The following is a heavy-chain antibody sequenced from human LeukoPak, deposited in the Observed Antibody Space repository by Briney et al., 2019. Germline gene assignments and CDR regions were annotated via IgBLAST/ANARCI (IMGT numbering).Heavy chain of an antibody. J-gene: IGHJ6*02. CDR1: GYPFTVYY. V-gene: IGHV1-2*02. Sequence: ASVKVSCKSSGYPFTVYYMHWVREARGQGFEWMGCINPNSGGTNYAQKFQGGVNVTRDTTMSTAYMALSRLISDDTAVYFCSRERPCMVRGVPDVWGQGTTVTVSS. D-gene: IGHD3-10*01. CDR3: SRERPCMVRGVPDV. CDR2: INPNSGGT.